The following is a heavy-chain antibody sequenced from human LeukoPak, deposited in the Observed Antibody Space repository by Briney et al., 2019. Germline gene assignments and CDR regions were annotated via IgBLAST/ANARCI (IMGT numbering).Heavy chain of an antibody. V-gene: IGHV4-39*01. CDR1: GGSISSSSYY. CDR2: IYYSGST. CDR3: ARRVSSSWSINWFDP. D-gene: IGHD6-13*01. Sequence: PSETLSLTCTVSGGSISSSSYYWGWIRQPPGKGLEWIGSIYYSGSTYYNPSLKSRVTISVDTSKNQFSLKLSSVTAADTAVYYCARRVSSSWSINWFDPWGQGTLVTVSS. J-gene: IGHJ5*02.